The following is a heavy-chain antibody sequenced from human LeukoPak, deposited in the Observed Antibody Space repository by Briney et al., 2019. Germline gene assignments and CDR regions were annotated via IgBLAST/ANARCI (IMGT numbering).Heavy chain of an antibody. D-gene: IGHD3-22*01. CDR3: ARGSPNNSGYSPSCFAP. CDR2: IYYSGNT. CDR1: GGSISSGAYY. J-gene: IGHJ5*02. Sequence: PSETLSLTCSVSGGSISSGAYYWAWLRQPAGKGPEWTGSIYYSGNTYYNPALKSQLTISLDMSKHLFSLKFNSVTAADTAVYYCARGSPNNSGYSPSCFAPWGQGTLVTVSS. V-gene: IGHV4-39*07.